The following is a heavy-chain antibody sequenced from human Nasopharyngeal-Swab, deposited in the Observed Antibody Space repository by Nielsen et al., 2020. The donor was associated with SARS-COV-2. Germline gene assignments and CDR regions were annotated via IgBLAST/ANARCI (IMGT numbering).Heavy chain of an antibody. Sequence: GGSLRLSCAASGFTFSSYAMHWVRQAPGKGLEWVSGISWNSGTIGYADSVKGRFTISRDNAKNSLYLQMNSLGAEDTALYYCAKPYGDYEDFDYWGQGTLVTVSS. J-gene: IGHJ4*02. CDR1: GFTFSSYA. CDR3: AKPYGDYEDFDY. V-gene: IGHV3-9*01. CDR2: ISWNSGTI. D-gene: IGHD4-17*01.